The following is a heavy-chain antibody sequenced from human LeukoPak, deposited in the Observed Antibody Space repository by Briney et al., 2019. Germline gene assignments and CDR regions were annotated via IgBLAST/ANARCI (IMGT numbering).Heavy chain of an antibody. CDR3: ARESSIAAAAYDY. V-gene: IGHV1-2*02. J-gene: IGHJ4*02. D-gene: IGHD6-13*01. Sequence: GASVKVSCKASGGTFSSYAISWVRQAPGQGLEWMGWINPNSGGTNYAQKFQGRVTMTRDTSISTAYMELSRLRSDDTAVYYCARESSIAAAAYDYWGQGTLVTVSS. CDR2: INPNSGGT. CDR1: GGTFSSYA.